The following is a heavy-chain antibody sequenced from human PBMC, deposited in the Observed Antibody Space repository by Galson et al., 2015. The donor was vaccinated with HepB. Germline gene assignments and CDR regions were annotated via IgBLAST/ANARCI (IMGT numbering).Heavy chain of an antibody. CDR1: GFTFSSYA. Sequence: SLRLSCAASGFTFSSYAMSWVRQAPGKGLEWVSAISGSGGSPYYADSVKGRFTISRDNSKNTLYLQMNSLRAEDTAVYYCAKDYYGSGINWFDPWGQGTLVTVSS. D-gene: IGHD3-10*01. CDR3: AKDYYGSGINWFDP. CDR2: ISGSGGSP. V-gene: IGHV3-23*01. J-gene: IGHJ5*02.